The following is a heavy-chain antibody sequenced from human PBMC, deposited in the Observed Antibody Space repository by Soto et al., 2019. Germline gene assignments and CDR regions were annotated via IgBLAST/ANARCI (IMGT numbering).Heavy chain of an antibody. V-gene: IGHV1-2*04. CDR3: ARDGSAYCYDSSAYYSQIPHFDY. CDR2: INPNSGGT. J-gene: IGHJ4*02. Sequence: ASVKVSCKASGYTFTGYYMHWVRQAPGQGLEWMGWINPNSGGTNYAQKFQGWVTMTRDTSISTAYMELSRLRSDDTAVYYCARDGSAYCYDSSAYYSQIPHFDYWGQXT. CDR1: GYTFTGYY. D-gene: IGHD3-22*01.